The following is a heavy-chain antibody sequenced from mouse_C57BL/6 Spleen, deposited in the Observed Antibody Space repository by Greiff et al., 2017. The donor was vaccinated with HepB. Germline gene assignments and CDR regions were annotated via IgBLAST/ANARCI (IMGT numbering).Heavy chain of an antibody. D-gene: IGHD2-4*01. CDR2: INPNNGGT. V-gene: IGHV1-18*01. CDR3: TTVYDYDEGYYAMDY. Sequence: EVQLQQSGPELVKPGASVKIPCKASGYTFTDYNMDWVKQSHGKSLEWIGDINPNNGGTIYNQKFKGKATMTADTSSNTAYLQLSSLTSEDTAVYYCTTVYDYDEGYYAMDYWGQGTSVTVSS. J-gene: IGHJ4*01. CDR1: GYTFTDYN.